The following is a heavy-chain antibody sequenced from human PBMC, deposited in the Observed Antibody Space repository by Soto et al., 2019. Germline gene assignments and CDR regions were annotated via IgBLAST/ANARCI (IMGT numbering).Heavy chain of an antibody. D-gene: IGHD3-10*01. V-gene: IGHV2-5*02. CDR3: AHSVNFGEVDY. Sequence: QITLKESGPTLVKPTQTLTLTCTFSGFSLSTSGVGVGWIRQPPGKALEWLALIYWDDDKRYNPSLKSRLTITKDTSKNQVVLTMTNMDPVDIATYYCAHSVNFGEVDYWGQGTLVTVSS. CDR2: IYWDDDK. J-gene: IGHJ4*02. CDR1: GFSLSTSGVG.